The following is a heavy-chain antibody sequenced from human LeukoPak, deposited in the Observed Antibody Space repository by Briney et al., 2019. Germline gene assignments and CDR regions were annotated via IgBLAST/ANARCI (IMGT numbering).Heavy chain of an antibody. J-gene: IGHJ4*02. CDR2: IYPGDYET. Sequence: GESLKISCEGPGSSFSNYWIGWVRQMPGKGLEWMGIIYPGDYETRYSPSFQGLVTISVDKSISTAYLQWSSLKASDTAMYYCAIPPGYCGNDCSFDHWGQGTLVTVSS. V-gene: IGHV5-51*01. D-gene: IGHD2-21*02. CDR3: AIPPGYCGNDCSFDH. CDR1: GSSFSNYW.